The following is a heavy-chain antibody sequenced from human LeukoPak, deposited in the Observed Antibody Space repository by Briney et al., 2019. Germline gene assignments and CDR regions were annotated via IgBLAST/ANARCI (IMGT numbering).Heavy chain of an antibody. J-gene: IGHJ4*02. D-gene: IGHD6-13*01. CDR2: ISYDGSNK. CDR1: GFTFSSYA. V-gene: IGHV3-30*04. CDR3: ARAIAAAGPYYFDY. Sequence: GRSLRLSCAASGFTFSSYAMHWVRQAPGKGPEWVAVISYDGSNKYYADSVKGRFTISRDNSKNTLYLQMNSLRAEDTAVYYCARAIAAAGPYYFDYWGQGTLVTVSS.